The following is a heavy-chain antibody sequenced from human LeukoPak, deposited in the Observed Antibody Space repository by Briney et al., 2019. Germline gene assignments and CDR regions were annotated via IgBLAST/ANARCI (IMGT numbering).Heavy chain of an antibody. CDR1: GYSFTTYW. D-gene: IGHD6-19*01. Sequence: GESLKISCKGSGYSFTTYWIGWVRQMPGKGLEWMGIIYPGDSDTGYSPSFQGQVTISADKSISTAYLQWSSLKASDTAMYYCARPNIGSGWYGDAFDIWGQGTMVTVSS. CDR2: IYPGDSDT. CDR3: ARPNIGSGWYGDAFDI. J-gene: IGHJ3*02. V-gene: IGHV5-51*01.